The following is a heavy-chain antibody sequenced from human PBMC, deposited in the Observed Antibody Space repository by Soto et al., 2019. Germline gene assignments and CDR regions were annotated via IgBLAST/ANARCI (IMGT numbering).Heavy chain of an antibody. J-gene: IGHJ4*02. V-gene: IGHV1-2*04. D-gene: IGHD3-3*01. CDR3: ARGYDFWSGYYTGVGSN. Sequence: ASVKVSCKASGYTFTGYYMHWVRQAPGQGLEWVGWINPNSGGTNYAQKFQGWVTMTRDTSISTAYMELSRLRSDDTAVYYCARGYDFWSGYYTGVGSNWGQGTLVTVSS. CDR2: INPNSGGT. CDR1: GYTFTGYY.